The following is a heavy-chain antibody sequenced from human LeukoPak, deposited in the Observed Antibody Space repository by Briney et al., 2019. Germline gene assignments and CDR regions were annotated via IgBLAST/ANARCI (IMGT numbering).Heavy chain of an antibody. D-gene: IGHD5-12*01. CDR1: GGTFISYA. CDR2: IIPIFGTA. CDR3: ARGALDSRFYYYGMDV. J-gene: IGHJ6*02. V-gene: IGHV1-69*01. Sequence: SVKVSCKASGGTFISYAISWVRQAPGQGLEWMGGIIPIFGTANYAQKFQGRVTITADESTSTAYMELSSLRSEDTAEYYCARGALDSRFYYYGMDVWGQGTTVTVSS.